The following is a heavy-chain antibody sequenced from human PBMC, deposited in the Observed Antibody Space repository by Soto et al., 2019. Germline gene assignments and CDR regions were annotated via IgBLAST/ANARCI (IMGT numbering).Heavy chain of an antibody. Sequence: QVQLVQSGAEVKKPGSSVKVSCKASGGTFSSYTISWVRQSPGQGLEWMGRIIPILSIANYAEKCQGRVPITAAKSTSTAYKELSSLGSEDRAGYYCASAKTTGATPDYWGQGTLVTVSS. CDR2: IIPILSIA. V-gene: IGHV1-69*02. CDR3: ASAKTTGATPDY. CDR1: GGTFSSYT. J-gene: IGHJ4*02. D-gene: IGHD4-17*01.